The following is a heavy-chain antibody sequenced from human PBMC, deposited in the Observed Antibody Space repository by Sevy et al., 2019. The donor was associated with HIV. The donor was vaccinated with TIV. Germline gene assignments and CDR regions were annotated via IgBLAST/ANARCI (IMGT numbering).Heavy chain of an antibody. CDR3: AREVWGPEY. D-gene: IGHD7-27*01. Sequence: GGSLRLSCAASGFTFTNYWMTWVRQAPGKGLEWVANIKADGSENNYVESVKGRFTISRDNAKNSVYLQMNSLRAEDTAVYYCAREVWGPEYWGQGNLVTVSS. CDR2: IKADGSEN. J-gene: IGHJ4*02. V-gene: IGHV3-7*01. CDR1: GFTFTNYW.